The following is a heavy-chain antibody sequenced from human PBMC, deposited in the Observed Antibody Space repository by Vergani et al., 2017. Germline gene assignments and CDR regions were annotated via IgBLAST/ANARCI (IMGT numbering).Heavy chain of an antibody. CDR1: GFTFSSYG. CDR2: ISYDGSNK. V-gene: IGHV3-30*03. Sequence: QVQLVESGGGVVQPGRSLRLSCAASGFTFSSYGMHWVRQAPGKGLEWVAVISYDGSNKYYADSVKGRFTISRDNSKNTLYLQMNSLRAEDTAVYYCARASTTVTTHLWFDPWGQGTLVTVSS. J-gene: IGHJ5*02. D-gene: IGHD4-11*01. CDR3: ARASTTVTTHLWFDP.